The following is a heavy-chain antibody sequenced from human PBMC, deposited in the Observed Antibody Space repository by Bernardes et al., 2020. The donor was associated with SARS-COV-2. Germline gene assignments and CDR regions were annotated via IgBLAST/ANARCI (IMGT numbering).Heavy chain of an antibody. Sequence: ASVKVSCKASGYTFTSYGISWVRQAPGQGLEWMGWISAYNGNTNYAQKLQGRVTMTTDTSTSTAYMELRSLRSDDTAVYYCARGGIDGDYVPYYYYGMDVWGQGTTVTVSS. CDR2: ISAYNGNT. V-gene: IGHV1-18*04. J-gene: IGHJ6*02. D-gene: IGHD4-17*01. CDR1: GYTFTSYG. CDR3: ARGGIDGDYVPYYYYGMDV.